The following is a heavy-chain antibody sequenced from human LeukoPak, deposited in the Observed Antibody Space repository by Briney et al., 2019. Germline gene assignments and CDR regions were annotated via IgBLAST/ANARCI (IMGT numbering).Heavy chain of an antibody. V-gene: IGHV3-66*04. CDR1: GLTVSGNY. CDR2: VYPDGNT. D-gene: IGHD4-17*01. Sequence: PGGSLRLSCAASGLTVSGNYMSWVRQAPGRGLEWVSVVYPDGNTYYADPAKGRFAISTDISKNTLFLQMDSLRAEDTAVYYCARLLTTAIRWAWYFDLWGRGTLVTVSS. J-gene: IGHJ2*01. CDR3: ARLLTTAIRWAWYFDL.